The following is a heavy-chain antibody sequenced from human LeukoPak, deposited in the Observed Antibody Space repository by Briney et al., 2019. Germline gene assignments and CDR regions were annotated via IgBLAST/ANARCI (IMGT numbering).Heavy chain of an antibody. J-gene: IGHJ4*02. D-gene: IGHD2-15*01. V-gene: IGHV4-59*08. CDR2: ISYSGST. CDR1: GVSISSYY. CDR3: ARTYCRGGSCHFDY. Sequence: PSETLSLTCAVSGVSISSYYWSWIPQRPGEGLEWIVYISYSGSTDSTPSLKSRVTISVDTSKNHISLKMRSVTAADTAAYYCARTYCRGGSCHFDYWGQGTLVTVYS.